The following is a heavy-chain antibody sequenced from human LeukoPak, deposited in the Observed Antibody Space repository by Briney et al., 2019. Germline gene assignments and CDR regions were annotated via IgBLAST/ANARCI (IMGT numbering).Heavy chain of an antibody. D-gene: IGHD1-1*01. CDR2: INPNSGGT. V-gene: IGHV1-2*02. CDR1: GYTFTGYY. CDR3: ARDGDNWNDVHFDY. Sequence: ASVKVSCKASGYTFTGYYMHWVRQAPVQGLEWMGWINPNSGGTNYAQKFQGRVTMTRDTSISTAYMELSRLRSDDTAVYYCARDGDNWNDVHFDYWGQGTLVTVSS. J-gene: IGHJ4*02.